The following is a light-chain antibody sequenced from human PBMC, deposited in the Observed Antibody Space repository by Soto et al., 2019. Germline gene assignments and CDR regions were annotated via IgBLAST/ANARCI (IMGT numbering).Light chain of an antibody. Sequence: DIQLTQSPSSVSASVGDRVTITCRASQDINNFLAWYQQEPGKAPKLLISSASNLQSGVPSRFSGSGSGTDFTLTINSLQREDFATYYCQQANSFPYTFGQGTKLEI. V-gene: IGKV1-12*01. CDR1: QDINNF. J-gene: IGKJ2*01. CDR3: QQANSFPYT. CDR2: SAS.